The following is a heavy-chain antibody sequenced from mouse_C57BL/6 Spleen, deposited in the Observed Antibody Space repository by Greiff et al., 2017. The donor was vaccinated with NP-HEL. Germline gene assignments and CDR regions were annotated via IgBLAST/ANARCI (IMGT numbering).Heavy chain of an antibody. D-gene: IGHD1-1*01. J-gene: IGHJ1*03. Sequence: EVKVVESGGGLVQPGGSLSLSCAASGFTFTDYYMSWVRQPPGKALEWLGFIRNKANGYTTEYSASVKGRFTISRDNSQSILYLQMNALRAEDSATYYCARYGYYGSSPWYFDVWGTGTTVTVSS. CDR2: IRNKANGYTT. V-gene: IGHV7-3*01. CDR3: ARYGYYGSSPWYFDV. CDR1: GFTFTDYY.